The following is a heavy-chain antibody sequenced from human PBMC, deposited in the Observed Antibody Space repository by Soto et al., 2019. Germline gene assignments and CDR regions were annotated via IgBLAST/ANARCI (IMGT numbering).Heavy chain of an antibody. Sequence: QVQLEESGGGVVQPGRSLRLSCEVSGFTFSSYGMHWVRQAPGKGPEWVAVIWYDGTNDNYADSMKGRFTISKDNSKNTLYLQMNSLRDEDTAVYYCARDRVRTGRITVFGVLTGTFDYWGQGTLVTVSS. V-gene: IGHV3-33*01. CDR2: IWYDGTND. CDR3: ARDRVRTGRITVFGVLTGTFDY. J-gene: IGHJ4*02. CDR1: GFTFSSYG. D-gene: IGHD3-3*01.